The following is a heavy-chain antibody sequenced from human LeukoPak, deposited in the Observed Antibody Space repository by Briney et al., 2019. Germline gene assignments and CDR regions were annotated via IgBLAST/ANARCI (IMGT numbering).Heavy chain of an antibody. V-gene: IGHV3-21*01. J-gene: IGHJ4*02. CDR3: ARGYGY. CDR2: ISGSSSYI. D-gene: IGHD4-17*01. CDR1: GFTFSSYS. Sequence: GGSLRLSCAASGFTFSSYSMNWVRQAPGKGLEWVSSISGSSSYIYYADSVRGRFTISRDNAKNSLYVQMNSLRAEDTAVYYCARGYGYWGQGTLVTVSS.